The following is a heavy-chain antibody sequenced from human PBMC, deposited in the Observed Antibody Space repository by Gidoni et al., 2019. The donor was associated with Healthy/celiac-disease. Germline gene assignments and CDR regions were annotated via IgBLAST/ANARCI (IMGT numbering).Heavy chain of an antibody. Sequence: QVQLVESGGGVVQPGRSLRLSCAASGFTFSSYAMHWVRQAPGKGLGWVAVISYDGSNKYYADSVKGRFTISRDNSKNTLYLQMNSLRAEDTAVYYCASEPSYDSSPDYFDYWGQGTLVTVSS. J-gene: IGHJ4*02. D-gene: IGHD3-22*01. CDR1: GFTFSSYA. CDR3: ASEPSYDSSPDYFDY. V-gene: IGHV3-30-3*01. CDR2: ISYDGSNK.